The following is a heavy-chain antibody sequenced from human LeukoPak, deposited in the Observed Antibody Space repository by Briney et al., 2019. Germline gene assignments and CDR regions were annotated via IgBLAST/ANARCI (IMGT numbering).Heavy chain of an antibody. V-gene: IGHV1-2*02. D-gene: IGHD3-9*01. J-gene: IGHJ4*02. CDR3: ARSHHILTDENFDY. CDR2: INPTSGGT. Sequence: ASVKVSCKASGYTFTGYYLHWVRQAPGQGLEWMGWINPTSGGTNYAQKFQDRVTMTRDTSISTAYMELSRLGSDDTAVYYCARSHHILTDENFDYWGQGTLVTVSS. CDR1: GYTFTGYY.